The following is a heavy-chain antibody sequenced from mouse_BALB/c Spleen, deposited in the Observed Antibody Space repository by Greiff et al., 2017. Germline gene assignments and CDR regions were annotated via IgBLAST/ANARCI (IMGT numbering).Heavy chain of an antibody. D-gene: IGHD2-3*01. CDR2: FDPENGNT. V-gene: IGHV14-1*02. CDR1: GFNIKDYY. J-gene: IGHJ4*01. CDR3: ARDDGSIYAMDY. Sequence: LRRKRSGAELVRPGALVKLSCKASGFNIKDYYLHWVKQRPEQGLEWIGWFDPENGNTIYDPKFQGKASITADTSSNTAYLQLSSLTSEDTAVYYCARDDGSIYAMDYGGQGTSVTVSS.